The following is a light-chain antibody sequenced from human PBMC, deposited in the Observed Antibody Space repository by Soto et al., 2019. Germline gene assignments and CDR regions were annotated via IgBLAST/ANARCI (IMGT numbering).Light chain of an antibody. CDR3: QHYNSYSEA. V-gene: IGKV1-5*03. CDR2: KAS. CDR1: QTISSW. Sequence: DIQGTQSPSTLSGSVGDRVTITCRASQTISSWLAWYQQKPGKAPKLLIYKASTLKSGVPSRFSGSGSGTEFTLTISSLQPDDLATYYCQHYNSYSEAFGQGTKVDIK. J-gene: IGKJ1*01.